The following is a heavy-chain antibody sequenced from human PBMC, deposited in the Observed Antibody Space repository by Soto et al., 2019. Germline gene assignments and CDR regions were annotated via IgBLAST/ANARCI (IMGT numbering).Heavy chain of an antibody. CDR3: ARGTTDPSFDY. CDR1: GGSFSGYY. V-gene: IGHV4-34*01. Sequence: QVQLQQWGAGLLKPSETLSLTCAVYGGSFSGYYWSWIRQPPGKGLEWIGEINHSGSTNYNPSLKSRVTISVDTSKNQFSLKLSSVTAADTAVYYCARGTTDPSFDYWGQGTLVTVSS. CDR2: INHSGST. D-gene: IGHD1-1*01. J-gene: IGHJ4*02.